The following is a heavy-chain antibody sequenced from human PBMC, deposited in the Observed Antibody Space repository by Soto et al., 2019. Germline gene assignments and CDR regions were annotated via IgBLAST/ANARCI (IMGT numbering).Heavy chain of an antibody. CDR1: GYTFTNFG. J-gene: IGHJ4*02. CDR3: ARGGTPIAF. Sequence: QVQLVQSGAEVKKPGASVKVSCKTSGYTFTNFGLSWVRQAPGQGLEWMGWISAYNGNTNYAQNFQGRVPMTTDTSTSAAYMERRSLGSDDTAVYCFARGGTPIAFWGPGTLVCVSS. CDR2: ISAYNGNT. V-gene: IGHV1-18*01. D-gene: IGHD3-16*01.